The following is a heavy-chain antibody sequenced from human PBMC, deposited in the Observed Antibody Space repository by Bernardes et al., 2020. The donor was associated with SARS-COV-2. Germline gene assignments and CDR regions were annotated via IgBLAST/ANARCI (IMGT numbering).Heavy chain of an antibody. CDR3: VRDPPYGDQGPFDV. J-gene: IGHJ3*01. CDR1: GASISSGTHY. Sequence: SETLSLTCTVSGASISSGTHYWSWVRQPAGKGLEWIGRIGTRGSTLYNPSLNSRATISLDTSDNQFSLELTSATAADTAVYYCVRDPPYGDQGPFDVWGQGTLVTVSS. D-gene: IGHD4-17*01. CDR2: IGTRGST. V-gene: IGHV4-61*02.